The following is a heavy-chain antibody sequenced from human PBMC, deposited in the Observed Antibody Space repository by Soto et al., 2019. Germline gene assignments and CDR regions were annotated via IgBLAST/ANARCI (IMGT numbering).Heavy chain of an antibody. D-gene: IGHD1-1*01. CDR3: ARDGSGGTTGTHDAFDI. V-gene: IGHV1-69*08. Sequence: QVQLVQSGAEVKKPGSSVKVSCKASGGTFSSYTISWVRQAPGQGLEWMGRIIPILGIANYAQKFQGRVTITADKSTSTAYMELSSLRSEDTAVYYCARDGSGGTTGTHDAFDIWGQGTMVTVSS. CDR2: IIPILGIA. CDR1: GGTFSSYT. J-gene: IGHJ3*02.